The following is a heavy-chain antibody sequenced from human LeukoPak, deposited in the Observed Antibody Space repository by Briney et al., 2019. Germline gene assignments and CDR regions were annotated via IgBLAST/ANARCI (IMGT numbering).Heavy chain of an antibody. Sequence: ASVKVSCKASGYTFTSYAMNWVRQAPGQGLEWMGIINPSGGSTSYAQKFQGRVTMTRDTSTSTVYMELSSLRSEDTAVYYCARDMSTDGDYPQYYYVMDVWGQGTTVTVSS. J-gene: IGHJ6*02. CDR1: GYTFTSYA. V-gene: IGHV1-46*01. D-gene: IGHD4-17*01. CDR2: INPSGGST. CDR3: ARDMSTDGDYPQYYYVMDV.